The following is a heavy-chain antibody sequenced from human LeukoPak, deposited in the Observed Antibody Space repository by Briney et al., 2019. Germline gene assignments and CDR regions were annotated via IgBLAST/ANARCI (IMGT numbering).Heavy chain of an antibody. CDR3: ARAGGSYYGFDY. CDR1: GGSISSGGYY. J-gene: IGHJ4*02. CDR2: IYHSGST. V-gene: IGHV4-30-2*01. D-gene: IGHD1-26*01. Sequence: PSETLSLTCTVSGGSISSGGYYWSWIRQPPGKGLEWIGYIYHSGSTYYNPSLKSRVTISVDRSKNQFSLKLSSVTAADTAVYYCARAGGSYYGFDYWDQGTLVTVSS.